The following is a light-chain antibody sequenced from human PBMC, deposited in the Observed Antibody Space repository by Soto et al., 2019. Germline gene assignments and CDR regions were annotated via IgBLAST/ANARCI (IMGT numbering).Light chain of an antibody. V-gene: IGLV2-11*01. Sequence: QSVLTQPRSVSGSPGQSVTISCTGTSSDVGGYNFVSWYQHHPGKAPKLMIYNVIQRPSGVPDRFSASKSGNTASLTISGLQAEDEADYYCCSYAGSYTYVCGTGTKLTVL. CDR2: NVI. CDR1: SSDVGGYNF. CDR3: CSYAGSYTYV. J-gene: IGLJ1*01.